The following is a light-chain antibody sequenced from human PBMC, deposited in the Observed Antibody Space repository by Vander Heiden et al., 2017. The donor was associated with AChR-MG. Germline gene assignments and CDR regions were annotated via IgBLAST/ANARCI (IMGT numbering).Light chain of an antibody. Sequence: EIVLTQSPATLSLSPGERATLPCRDSKSVSRYFDWYQPTTGPAPRLLTSDSYKTATSIPARFNGSASGTDFTLTISSLEPEVFAVYYFQQHSTWPLTFGGGTKVEIK. CDR1: KSVSRY. CDR3: QQHSTWPLT. J-gene: IGKJ4*01. V-gene: IGKV3-11*01. CDR2: DSY.